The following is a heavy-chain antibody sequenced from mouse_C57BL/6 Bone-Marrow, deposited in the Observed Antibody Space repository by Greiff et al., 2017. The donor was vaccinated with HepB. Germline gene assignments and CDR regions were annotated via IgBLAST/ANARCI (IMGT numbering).Heavy chain of an antibody. D-gene: IGHD2-5*01. CDR1: GFTFSSYA. V-gene: IGHV5-4*01. Sequence: EVKLQESGGGLVKPGGSLKLSCAASGFTFSSYAMSWVRQTPEKRLEWVATISDGGSYTYYPDNVKGRFTISRDNAKNNLYLQMSHLKSENTAMYYFAREDYSNLAWVAYWGQGTLVTVSA. CDR3: AREDYSNLAWVAY. CDR2: ISDGGSYT. J-gene: IGHJ3*01.